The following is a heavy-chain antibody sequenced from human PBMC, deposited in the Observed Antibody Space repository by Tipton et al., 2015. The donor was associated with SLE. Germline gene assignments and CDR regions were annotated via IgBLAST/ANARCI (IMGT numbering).Heavy chain of an antibody. CDR3: AREGAEKVRTSYYYYMDV. CDR1: GDSIRSSSDY. D-gene: IGHD3-10*01. CDR2: INYIAGS. Sequence: TLSLTCSVSGDSIRSSSDYWGWIRQPPGKGLEWIGSINYIAGSYYNPSLKSRVTISADTSNNQFSLNLRSGTAADTAVYYCAREGAEKVRTSYYYYMDVWGKGTTVTISS. J-gene: IGHJ6*03. V-gene: IGHV4-39*02.